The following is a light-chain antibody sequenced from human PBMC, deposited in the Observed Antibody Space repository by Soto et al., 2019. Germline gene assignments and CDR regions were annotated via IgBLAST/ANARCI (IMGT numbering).Light chain of an antibody. CDR1: IRYNY. CDR2: ENY. J-gene: IGLJ2*01. Sequence: IRYNYVSLYQQLPGTAPKLLIYENYERPSGIPDRFSGSKSGTSATLGITGLQTGDEADYYCGAWDNSLTGGVFGGGTQLTVL. V-gene: IGLV1-51*02. CDR3: GAWDNSLTGGV.